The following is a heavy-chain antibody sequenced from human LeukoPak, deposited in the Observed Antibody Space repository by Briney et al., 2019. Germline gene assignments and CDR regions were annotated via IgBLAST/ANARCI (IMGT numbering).Heavy chain of an antibody. CDR1: GGSFSGYY. Sequence: PSETLSLTCAVYGGSFSGYYWSWIRQPPGKGLEWIGYIYYSGSTNYNPSLKSRVTISVDTSKNQFSLKLSSVTAADTAVYYCARNYYDSSGYHIIDYWGQGTLVTVSS. D-gene: IGHD3-22*01. V-gene: IGHV4-59*01. J-gene: IGHJ4*02. CDR3: ARNYYDSSGYHIIDY. CDR2: IYYSGST.